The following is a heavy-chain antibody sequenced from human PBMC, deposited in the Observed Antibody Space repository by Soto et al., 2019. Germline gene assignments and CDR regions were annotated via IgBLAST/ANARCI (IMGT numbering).Heavy chain of an antibody. CDR3: ASEYYYGSGTDF. V-gene: IGHV4-30-2*01. CDR2: IYHSGST. J-gene: IGHJ4*02. D-gene: IGHD3-10*01. CDR1: GGSISSGGYS. Sequence: QLQLQESGSGLVKPSQTLSLTCAVSGGSISSGGYSWSWIRQPPGKGLEWIGYIYHSGSTYYNPSLKSRVXIXVXXSKNQFSLKLSSVTAADTAVYYCASEYYYGSGTDFWGQGTLVTVSS.